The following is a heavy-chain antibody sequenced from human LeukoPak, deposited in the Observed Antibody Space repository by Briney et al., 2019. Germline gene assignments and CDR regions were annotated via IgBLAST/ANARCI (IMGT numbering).Heavy chain of an antibody. Sequence: ASVKVSCKASGYTFTGYYMHWVRQAPGQGLEWMGCINPNSGGTNYAQKFQGRVTMTRDTSISTAYMELSRLRSDDTAVYYCARSIAAAGHFDYWGQGTLVTVSS. V-gene: IGHV1-2*02. CDR3: ARSIAAAGHFDY. CDR1: GYTFTGYY. J-gene: IGHJ4*02. D-gene: IGHD6-13*01. CDR2: INPNSGGT.